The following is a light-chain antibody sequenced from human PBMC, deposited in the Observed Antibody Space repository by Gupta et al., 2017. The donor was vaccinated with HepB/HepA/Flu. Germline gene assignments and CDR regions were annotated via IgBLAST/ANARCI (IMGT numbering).Light chain of an antibody. Sequence: DIQMTQSPSSLSASVGDRVTITCRASQSISSYLNWYQEKSGKAPKFLIYAASSLQSGLPPRFSRRGRGTDFTLTIRRLQPEDFATYYCQQGDTTPPSSFSQGIRMKIK. CDR2: AAS. V-gene: IGKV1-39*01. CDR3: QQGDTTPPSS. J-gene: IGKJ2*03. CDR1: QSISSY.